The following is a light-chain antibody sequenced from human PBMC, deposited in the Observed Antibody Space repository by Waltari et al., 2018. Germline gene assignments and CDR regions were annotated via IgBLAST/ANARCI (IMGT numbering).Light chain of an antibody. V-gene: IGKV1-12*01. CDR3: LQYSTSPFT. CDR2: KAS. CDR1: QSISSW. J-gene: IGKJ3*01. Sequence: DIQMTQSPSSLSASVGDTVTITCRASQSISSWLDWYLQKPGKAPKLLIYKASSLQSGVPSRFSGSGSWTDFTLTISSLQPEDFATYYCLQYSTSPFTFGPGTKLDIK.